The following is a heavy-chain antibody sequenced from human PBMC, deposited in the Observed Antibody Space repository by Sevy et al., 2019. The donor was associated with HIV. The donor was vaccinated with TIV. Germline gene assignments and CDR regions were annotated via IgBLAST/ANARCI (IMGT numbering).Heavy chain of an antibody. J-gene: IGHJ3*02. CDR1: GFVFSSYA. D-gene: IGHD3-3*01. V-gene: IGHV3-30*04. Sequence: GGSLRLSCTASGFVFSSYAMHWVRQAPGKGLEWVAFIAYDGSNKNYADSVKGRFTLSRDNSKNTLYLQMNSLGADDTAVYYCARPRFSEWLSSAAFDIWGQRTMVTVSS. CDR2: IAYDGSNK. CDR3: ARPRFSEWLSSAAFDI.